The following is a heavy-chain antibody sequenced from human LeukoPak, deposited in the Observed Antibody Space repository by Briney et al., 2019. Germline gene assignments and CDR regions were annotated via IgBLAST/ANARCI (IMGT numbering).Heavy chain of an antibody. Sequence: SETLSLTCTVSGGSISNYYWSWIRQPPGKGLEWIGYIYFSGNTNYNPSLKSRVTISVDTSKNQFSLKLSSVTAADTAVFYCARGVGGDDAFEIGGQGTMVTVSA. J-gene: IGHJ3*02. D-gene: IGHD3-16*01. CDR1: GGSISNYY. CDR3: ARGVGGDDAFEI. CDR2: IYFSGNT. V-gene: IGHV4-59*01.